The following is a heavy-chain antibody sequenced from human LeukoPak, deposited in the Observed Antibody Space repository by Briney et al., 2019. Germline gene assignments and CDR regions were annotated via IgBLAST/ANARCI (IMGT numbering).Heavy chain of an antibody. Sequence: GGSLRLSCAASGFTFSTCWMSWVRQAPGKGLEWVANIKQDGSEKKYVDSVKGRFTISRDNANNSLYLQMNSLRAEDTAVYYCARHLTGSSCYDTFDNWGQGTLVTVSS. V-gene: IGHV3-7*01. J-gene: IGHJ4*02. CDR2: IKQDGSEK. D-gene: IGHD6-19*01. CDR1: GFTFSTCW. CDR3: ARHLTGSSCYDTFDN.